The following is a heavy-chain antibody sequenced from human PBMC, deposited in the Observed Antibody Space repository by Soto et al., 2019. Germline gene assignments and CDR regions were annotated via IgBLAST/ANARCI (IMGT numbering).Heavy chain of an antibody. CDR1: GFTFSSYA. V-gene: IGHV3-23*01. D-gene: IGHD1-26*01. J-gene: IGHJ3*02. CDR2: IRGSGGST. CDR3: AKNASLSGSYLPGGMGAFDI. Sequence: EVQLLESGGGLVQPGGSLRLSCAASGFTFSSYAMSWVRQAPGKGLEWVAAIRGSGGSTYYADSVKGRFTISRDNSKNTVYLQMNSLRAQETAVYYCAKNASLSGSYLPGGMGAFDIWGQGTMVTVSS.